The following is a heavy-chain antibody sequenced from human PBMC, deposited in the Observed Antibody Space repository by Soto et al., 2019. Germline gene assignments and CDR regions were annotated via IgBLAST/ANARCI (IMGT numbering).Heavy chain of an antibody. J-gene: IGHJ4*02. D-gene: IGHD6-19*01. CDR1: GYTFTNFF. CDR3: ARDLGSLVAVAGTCYFDY. Sequence: QVPLVQSGAEVKGPGASVKISCKASGYTFTNFFINWVRQAPGQGLEWMGIINPGGGSTDYAQKFKGRVXXXXXXXTXXVXXXLSSLRSEDTAVYYCARDLGSLVAVAGTCYFDYWGQGTLVTVSS. CDR2: INPGGGST. V-gene: IGHV1-46*01.